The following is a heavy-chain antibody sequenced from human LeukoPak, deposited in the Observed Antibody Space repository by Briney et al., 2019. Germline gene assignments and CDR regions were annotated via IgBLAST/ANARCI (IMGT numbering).Heavy chain of an antibody. CDR1: GFTFSSNA. V-gene: IGHV3-30*04. J-gene: IGHJ4*02. CDR3: ARDLGDFYYISLDFDY. Sequence: PGGSLRLSCAASGFTFSSNALHWVRQAPGKGLEWVAVISYDGSNKYYADSVKGRFTISRDNSKNTLYLQMNSLRVEDPAVYYCARDLGDFYYISLDFDYWGQGALVTVSS. D-gene: IGHD3-9*01. CDR2: ISYDGSNK.